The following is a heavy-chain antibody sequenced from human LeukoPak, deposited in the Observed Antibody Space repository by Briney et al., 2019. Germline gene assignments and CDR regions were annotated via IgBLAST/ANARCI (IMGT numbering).Heavy chain of an antibody. CDR1: GGSINNYY. V-gene: IGHV4-59*01. D-gene: IGHD6-19*01. CDR2: VYHTGFT. CDR3: ARIPNVRGWPFDF. J-gene: IGHJ4*02. Sequence: SETLSLTCTVSGGSINNYYWSWVRQPPGQGLEWIGYVYHTGFTNYKPSLRSRVTISVDTSNNRFSLELSSVTAADTAMYYCARIPNVRGWPFDFWGQGTLVTVSS.